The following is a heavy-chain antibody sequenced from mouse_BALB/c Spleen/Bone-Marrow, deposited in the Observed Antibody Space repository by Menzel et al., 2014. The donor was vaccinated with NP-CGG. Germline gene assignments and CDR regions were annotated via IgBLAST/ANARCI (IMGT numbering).Heavy chain of an antibody. D-gene: IGHD1-1*01. CDR2: ISYSGST. CDR3: ARGRAYDTSYWFAY. J-gene: IGHJ3*01. Sequence: EVKLVESGPGLVKPSQSLSLTCTVTGYSITSDYAWNWIRQFPGNRLEWMGYISYSGSTYYNPSLKSRISITRDTSKNQFFLQLNSVTSEDTATYYCARGRAYDTSYWFAYWGQGTLVTVSA. CDR1: GYSITSDYA. V-gene: IGHV3-2*02.